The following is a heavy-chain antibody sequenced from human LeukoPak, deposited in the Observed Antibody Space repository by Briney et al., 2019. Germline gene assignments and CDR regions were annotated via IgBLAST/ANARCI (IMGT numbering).Heavy chain of an antibody. V-gene: IGHV3-53*01. CDR3: ARTLARASSSGSYYGAFDI. J-gene: IGHJ3*02. CDR2: IYSGGST. Sequence: QPGGSLRLSCAASGFTVSSNYMSWVRQAPGKGLEWVSVIYSGGSTYYADSVKGRFTISRDNSKNTLYLQMNSLRAEDTAVYYCARTLARASSSGSYYGAFDIWGQGTMVTVSS. D-gene: IGHD1-26*01. CDR1: GFTVSSNY.